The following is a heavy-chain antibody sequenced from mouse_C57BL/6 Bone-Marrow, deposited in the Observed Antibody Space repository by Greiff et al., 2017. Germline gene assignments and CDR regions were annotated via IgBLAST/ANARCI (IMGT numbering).Heavy chain of an antibody. CDR1: GYTFTSYG. V-gene: IGHV1-81*01. D-gene: IGHD2-4*01. CDR3: ARVGIYYDYDEDYYYAMDY. Sequence: QVQLKQSGAELARPGASVKLSCKASGYTFTSYGISWVKQRTGQGLEWIGEIYPRSGNTYYNEKFKGKATLTADKSSSTAYMELRSLTSEDSAVYFCARVGIYYDYDEDYYYAMDYWGQGTSVTVSS. CDR2: IYPRSGNT. J-gene: IGHJ4*01.